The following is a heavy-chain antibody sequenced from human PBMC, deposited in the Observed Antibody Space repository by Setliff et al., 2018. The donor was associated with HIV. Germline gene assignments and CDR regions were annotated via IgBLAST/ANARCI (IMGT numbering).Heavy chain of an antibody. CDR1: GGSISSGYYY. D-gene: IGHD3-22*01. J-gene: IGHJ6*03. CDR3: AKGPNDSPRNYYMDV. Sequence: NPSETLSLTCTVSGGSISSGYYYWGWIRQPPGKGLEWIGTIYYSGSTYYNPSLKSRVTISVDTSKNQFSLKLSSVTAADTAVYYCAKGPNDSPRNYYMDVWGKGTTVTVSS. CDR2: IYYSGST. V-gene: IGHV4-39*01.